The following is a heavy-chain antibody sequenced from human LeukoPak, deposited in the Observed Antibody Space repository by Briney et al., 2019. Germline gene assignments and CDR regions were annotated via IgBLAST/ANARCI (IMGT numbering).Heavy chain of an antibody. Sequence: PGGSLRLSCAASGFTFSSYSMNWVRQAPRKGPEWVSSISSSSSYIYYADSVKGRFTISRDNAKNSLYLQMNSLRAEDTAVYYCARDPPTYYYGSGRGAFDIWGQGTMVTVSS. CDR2: ISSSSSYI. CDR3: ARDPPTYYYGSGRGAFDI. CDR1: GFTFSSYS. D-gene: IGHD3-10*01. J-gene: IGHJ3*02. V-gene: IGHV3-21*01.